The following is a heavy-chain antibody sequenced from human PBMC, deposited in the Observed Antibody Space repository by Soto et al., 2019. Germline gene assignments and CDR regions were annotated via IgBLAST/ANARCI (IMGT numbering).Heavy chain of an antibody. V-gene: IGHV1-2*04. Sequence: APVKASFGAYGYTFTVYYMQGVRRAPGQRHKWMGWINPNSGGTNDARKFQGWVTMTRDTSISTAYMELSRLRSDDTAVYYCARGQGGYDSWARYYCHMDVCGKGPTVSVSS. CDR1: GYTFTVYY. J-gene: IGHJ6*03. D-gene: IGHD5-12*01. CDR3: ARGQGGYDSWARYYCHMDV. CDR2: INPNSGGT.